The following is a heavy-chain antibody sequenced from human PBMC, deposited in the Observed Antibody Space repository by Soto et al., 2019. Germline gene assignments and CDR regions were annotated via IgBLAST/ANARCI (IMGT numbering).Heavy chain of an antibody. V-gene: IGHV4-39*01. CDR1: GGSISSSSYY. J-gene: IGHJ6*02. Sequence: PSETLSLTCTVCGGSISSSSYYWGWIRQPPGKGLEWIGSIYYSGSTYYNPSLKSRVTISVDTSKNQFSLKLSSVTAADTAVYYCPRHEGGSGSYYNLHYSYGMDVCGQGTTVTVCS. D-gene: IGHD3-10*01. CDR2: IYYSGST. CDR3: PRHEGGSGSYYNLHYSYGMDV.